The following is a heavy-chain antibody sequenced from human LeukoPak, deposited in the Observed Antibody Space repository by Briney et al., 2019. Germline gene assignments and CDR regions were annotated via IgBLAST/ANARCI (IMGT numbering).Heavy chain of an antibody. J-gene: IGHJ5*02. CDR1: GGSISSYY. CDR3: ARDRRGLAYCGGDRYWFDP. D-gene: IGHD2-21*02. Sequence: SETLSLTCTVSGGSISSYYWSWIRQPPGKGLEWIGYIYYSGSTNYNPSLKSRVTISVDTSKNQFSLKLSSVTAADTAVYYCARDRRGLAYCGGDRYWFDPWGQGTLVTVSS. CDR2: IYYSGST. V-gene: IGHV4-59*01.